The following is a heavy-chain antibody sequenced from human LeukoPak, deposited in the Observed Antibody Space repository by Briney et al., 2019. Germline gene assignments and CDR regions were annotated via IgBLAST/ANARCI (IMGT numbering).Heavy chain of an antibody. D-gene: IGHD1-26*01. CDR1: GGSISSHY. CDR3: ARTVGAGYFDC. V-gene: IGHV4-59*11. J-gene: IGHJ4*02. Sequence: SETLSLTCTVSGGSISSHYWSWIRQPPGKGLEWIGYIYYSGSTNYNPSLKSRVTISVDTSKNQFSLKLSSVTAADTAVYYCARTVGAGYFDCWGQGTLVTVSS. CDR2: IYYSGST.